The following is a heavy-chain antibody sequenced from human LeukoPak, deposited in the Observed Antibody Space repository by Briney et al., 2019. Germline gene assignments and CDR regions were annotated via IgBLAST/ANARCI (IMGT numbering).Heavy chain of an antibody. Sequence: SGGSLRLSCAASGFTFSSYWMSWVRQAPGKGLEWVANIKQDGSERYYVDSVKGRFTISRDNARNSLYLQMNRLRAEDTAVYYCARDDFGVVTKFVYWGQGTPVTVSS. V-gene: IGHV3-7*01. CDR3: ARDDFGVVTKFVY. CDR2: IKQDGSER. CDR1: GFTFSSYW. J-gene: IGHJ4*02. D-gene: IGHD3-3*01.